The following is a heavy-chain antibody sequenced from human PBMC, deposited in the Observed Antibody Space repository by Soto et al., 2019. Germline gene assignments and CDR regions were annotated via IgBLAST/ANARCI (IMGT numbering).Heavy chain of an antibody. V-gene: IGHV4-31*03. J-gene: IGHJ4*02. CDR3: SRVKVGNWNDLKYYFDY. Sequence: PSETLSLTCTVSGGSISSGGYYWSWIRQHPGKGLEWIGYIYYSGSTYYNPSLKSRVTISVDTSKNQFSLKLSSVTAADTAVYYCSRVKVGNWNDLKYYFDYWGQGTLVTVSS. CDR2: IYYSGST. CDR1: GGSISSGGYY. D-gene: IGHD1-1*01.